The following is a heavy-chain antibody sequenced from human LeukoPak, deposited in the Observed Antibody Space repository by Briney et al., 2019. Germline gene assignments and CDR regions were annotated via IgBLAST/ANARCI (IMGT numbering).Heavy chain of an antibody. CDR2: IIPILGIV. J-gene: IGHJ4*02. CDR1: GGTFNSYA. V-gene: IGHV1-69*04. D-gene: IGHD5-24*01. CDR3: ARDTSVEMATTGGFDY. Sequence: SVKVSCKASGGTFNSYAISWVRQAPGRGLDWMGRIIPILGIVNYAQKFQGRVTIAADKSTSTAYMELSSLRSEDTAVYYCARDTSVEMATTGGFDYWGQGTPVTVSS.